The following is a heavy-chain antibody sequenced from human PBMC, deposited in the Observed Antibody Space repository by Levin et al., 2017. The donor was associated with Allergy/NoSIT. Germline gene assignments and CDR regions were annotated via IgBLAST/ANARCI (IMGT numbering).Heavy chain of an antibody. Sequence: GGSLRLSCTASGFTFGDYSVNWVRQAPGKGLEWVGFIRSNPFGGTTEYAASVKGRFSISRDDSKSIAYLQMSSLKTEDTAVYYCTSWVIYCSGGSCNSPYAFDIWGQGTMVTVSS. CDR3: TSWVIYCSGGSCNSPYAFDI. J-gene: IGHJ3*02. D-gene: IGHD2-15*01. CDR1: GFTFGDYS. V-gene: IGHV3-49*04. CDR2: IRSNPFGGTT.